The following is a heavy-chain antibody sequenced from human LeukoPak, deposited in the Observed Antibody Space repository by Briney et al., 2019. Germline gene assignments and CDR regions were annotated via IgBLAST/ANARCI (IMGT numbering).Heavy chain of an antibody. CDR1: GGSISISIYY. CDR2: IYYSGST. D-gene: IGHD3-16*01. V-gene: IGHV4-39*07. Sequence: SETVSLTCTVSGGSISISIYYWGWIRQPPGKGLEWIGSIYYSGSTYYNPSLKSRVTISVDTSKNQFSLKLSSVTAADTAVYYCARDSRLGGLSAFDIWGQGTMVTVSS. J-gene: IGHJ3*02. CDR3: ARDSRLGGLSAFDI.